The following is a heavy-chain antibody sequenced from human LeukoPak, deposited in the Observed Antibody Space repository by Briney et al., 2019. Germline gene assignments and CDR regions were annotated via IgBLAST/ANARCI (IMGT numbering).Heavy chain of an antibody. CDR2: ISTSSSYI. Sequence: GGSLRLSCAASGFTFSSYSMNWVRQAPGKGLEWVSFISTSSSYIYYADSVKGRFTISRDNAKNSLYLQMNSLRADDTAVYYCAKGGYSYDSSGHNYFEYWGQGTLVTVSS. D-gene: IGHD3-22*01. V-gene: IGHV3-21*01. CDR1: GFTFSSYS. J-gene: IGHJ4*02. CDR3: AKGGYSYDSSGHNYFEY.